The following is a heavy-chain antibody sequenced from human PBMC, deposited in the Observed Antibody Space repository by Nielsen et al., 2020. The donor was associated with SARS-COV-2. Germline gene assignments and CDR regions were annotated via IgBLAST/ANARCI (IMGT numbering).Heavy chain of an antibody. D-gene: IGHD3-22*01. CDR2: IKQDGSEK. CDR3: ARLSPLMIVAPGTFGGAFDI. CDR1: GFTVSSNY. V-gene: IGHV3-7*01. Sequence: GESLKISCAASGFTVSSNYMSWVRQAPGKGLEWVANIKQDGSEKYCVDSVKGRFTISRDNAKNSLYLQMNSLRAEDTAVYYCARLSPLMIVAPGTFGGAFDIWGQGTMVTVSS. J-gene: IGHJ3*02.